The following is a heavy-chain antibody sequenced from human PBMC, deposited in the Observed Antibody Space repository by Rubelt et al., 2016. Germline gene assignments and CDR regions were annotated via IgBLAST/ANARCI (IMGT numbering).Heavy chain of an antibody. CDR3: ATGDGYNRRSMDV. D-gene: IGHD5-24*01. J-gene: IGHJ6*02. V-gene: IGHV1-46*01. CDR2: ITPIGGST. Sequence: QVQLVQSGAEVKKPGASVKVSCKASGYTFTSYGISWVRQAPGQGLEWMGIITPIGGSTRYEQKFQGTVTMTREEYTSTVYMGLSSLRSEETAVYYCATGDGYNRRSMDVWGQGTTVTVSS. CDR1: GYTFTSYG.